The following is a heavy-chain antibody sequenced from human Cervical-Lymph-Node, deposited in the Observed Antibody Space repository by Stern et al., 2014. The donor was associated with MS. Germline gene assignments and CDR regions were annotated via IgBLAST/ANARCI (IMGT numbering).Heavy chain of an antibody. Sequence: QVQLVQSGAEVKKPGASVKVSCKASGYTFTSYGISWVRQAPGQGLEWMGWISAYNGNTNYAQKLQGRVTMTTDTSTSTAYMELRSLRSDDTAVYYCARDIYDILTGYYNSYYYYGMDVWGQGTTVTVSS. CDR1: GYTFTSYG. CDR2: ISAYNGNT. D-gene: IGHD3-9*01. J-gene: IGHJ6*02. V-gene: IGHV1-18*04. CDR3: ARDIYDILTGYYNSYYYYGMDV.